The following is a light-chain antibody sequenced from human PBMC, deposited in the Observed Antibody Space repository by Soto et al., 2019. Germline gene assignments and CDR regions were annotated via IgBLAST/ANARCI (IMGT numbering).Light chain of an antibody. Sequence: EIVMTQSPATLSFSPGERATLSCRASQRITTVAWYQQKPGQAPRLLIYGSSIRAPGIPARFSVSGSGTEFTLTISSLQSEDFAVYYCQQYNTWPRTFGQGTKVDI. J-gene: IGKJ1*01. CDR1: QRITT. V-gene: IGKV3-15*01. CDR2: GSS. CDR3: QQYNTWPRT.